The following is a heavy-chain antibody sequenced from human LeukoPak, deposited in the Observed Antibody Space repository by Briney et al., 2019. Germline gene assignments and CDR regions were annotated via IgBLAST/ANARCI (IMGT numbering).Heavy chain of an antibody. CDR2: IYYSGST. CDR3: AREGYYDSSGYYSRTFDI. D-gene: IGHD3-22*01. CDR1: GGSISSHC. V-gene: IGHV4-59*11. Sequence: SETLSLTCTVSGGSISSHCWSWIRQPPGKGLEWIGYIYYSGSTNYNPSLKSRVTISVDTSKNQFSLKLSSVTAADTAVYYCAREGYYDSSGYYSRTFDIWGQGTMVTVSS. J-gene: IGHJ3*02.